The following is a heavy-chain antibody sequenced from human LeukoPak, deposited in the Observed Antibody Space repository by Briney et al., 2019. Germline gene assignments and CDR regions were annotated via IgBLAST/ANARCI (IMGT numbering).Heavy chain of an antibody. CDR1: SYSFTSYG. CDR2: ISAYNGNT. D-gene: IGHD3-3*01. V-gene: IGHV1-18*01. CDR3: ARDMFPGSSGVVIKNMDI. Sequence: ASVKVSCKASSYSFTSYGFSWVRQAPGQGLEWMGWISAYNGNTKYAQKLQGGVTMTTDTSTSTAYMELRSLRSDDTAVYYCARDMFPGSSGVVIKNMDIWGKGTTVTVSS. J-gene: IGHJ6*03.